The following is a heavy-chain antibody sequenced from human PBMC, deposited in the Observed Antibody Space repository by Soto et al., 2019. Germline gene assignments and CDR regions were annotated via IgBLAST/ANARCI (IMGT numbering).Heavy chain of an antibody. D-gene: IGHD1-26*01. Sequence: GGSLRLSCAASGFTFSSYWMSWVRQAPGKGLEWVANIKQDGSEKYYVDSVKGRFTISRDNAKNSRYLQMNSLRADDTAVYYCARDSALRRKWELRPWGEFDYWGQGTLVTVSS. CDR1: GFTFSSYW. V-gene: IGHV3-7*05. CDR3: ARDSALRRKWELRPWGEFDY. CDR2: IKQDGSEK. J-gene: IGHJ4*02.